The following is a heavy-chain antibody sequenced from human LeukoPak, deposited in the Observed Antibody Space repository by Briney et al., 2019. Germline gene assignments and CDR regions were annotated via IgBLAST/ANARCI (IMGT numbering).Heavy chain of an antibody. J-gene: IGHJ4*02. CDR2: FDPEDGET. CDR3: APRMAARPGYSD. Sequence: ASVKVSCKVSGYTLTELSMHWVRQAPGKGLEWMGGFDPEDGETIYAQKFQGRVTMTEDTSTGTAYMELSSLRSEDTAVYYCAPRMAARPGYSDWGQGTLVTVSS. V-gene: IGHV1-24*01. CDR1: GYTLTELS. D-gene: IGHD6-6*01.